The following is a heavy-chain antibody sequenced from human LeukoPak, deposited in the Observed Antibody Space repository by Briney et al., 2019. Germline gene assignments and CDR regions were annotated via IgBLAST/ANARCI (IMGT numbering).Heavy chain of an antibody. J-gene: IGHJ4*02. CDR1: GYTFTSYG. CDR2: ISAYNGNT. CDR3: ARGLWFGELLSNPVDY. D-gene: IGHD3-10*01. V-gene: IGHV1-18*01. Sequence: ASVKVSCKASGYTFTSYGISWVRQATGQGLEWMGWISAYNGNTNYAQKLQGRVTMTTDTSTSTAYMELRSLRSDDTAVYYCARGLWFGELLSNPVDYWGQGTLVTVSS.